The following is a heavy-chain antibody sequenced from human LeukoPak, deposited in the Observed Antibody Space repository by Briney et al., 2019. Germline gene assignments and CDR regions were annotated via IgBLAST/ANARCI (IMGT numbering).Heavy chain of an antibody. J-gene: IGHJ4*02. CDR2: IYYSGST. CDR3: ARGGPYGSGSFWFDY. D-gene: IGHD3-10*01. CDR1: GGSISSYY. V-gene: IGHV4-59*01. Sequence: SETLSLTCTVSGGSISSYYWSWIRQPPGKGLEWIGYIYYSGSTNYNPSLKSRVTISVDTSKNQFSLKVTTVTTADTAVYYCARGGPYGSGSFWFDYWGQGTLGTVSS.